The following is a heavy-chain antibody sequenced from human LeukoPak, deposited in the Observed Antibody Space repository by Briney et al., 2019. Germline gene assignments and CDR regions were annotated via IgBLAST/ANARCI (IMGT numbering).Heavy chain of an antibody. CDR3: AKDSALIAAAGPLTFDY. CDR2: ISDSGGTT. V-gene: IGHV3-23*01. J-gene: IGHJ4*02. Sequence: GGSLRLSCAASGFTFSSYAMSWVRQAPGKGLEWVSAISDSGGTTYYADSVKGRFTISRDNSKNTLYLQMNSLRDEDTAVYYCAKDSALIAAAGPLTFDYWGQGTLVTVSS. CDR1: GFTFSSYA. D-gene: IGHD6-13*01.